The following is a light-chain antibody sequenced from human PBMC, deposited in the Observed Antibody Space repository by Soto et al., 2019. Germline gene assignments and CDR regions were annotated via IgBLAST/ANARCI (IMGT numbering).Light chain of an antibody. CDR1: SSDFGAYNY. CDR2: NVS. Sequence: QSALTQPASVSGSPGQSITISCTGTSSDFGAYNYVSWYQQYPGKVPKLLIYNVSNRPSGVSNRFSGSKSGNTASLTISGLQAEDEADYFCTSYTSGSLYVFGTGTQVTVL. CDR3: TSYTSGSLYV. V-gene: IGLV2-14*01. J-gene: IGLJ1*01.